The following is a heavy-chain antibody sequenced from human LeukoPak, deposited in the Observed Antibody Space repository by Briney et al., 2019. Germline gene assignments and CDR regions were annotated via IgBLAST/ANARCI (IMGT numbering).Heavy chain of an antibody. CDR1: GGTFSSYA. CDR3: ARVAGYCSSTSCYNWFDP. Sequence: ASVKVSRKASGGTFSSYAISWVRQAPGQGLEWMGGIIPIFGTANYAQKFQGRVTITTDESTSTAYMELSSLRSEDTAVYYCARVAGYCSSTSCYNWFDPWGQGTLVTVSS. CDR2: IIPIFGTA. V-gene: IGHV1-69*05. D-gene: IGHD2-2*01. J-gene: IGHJ5*02.